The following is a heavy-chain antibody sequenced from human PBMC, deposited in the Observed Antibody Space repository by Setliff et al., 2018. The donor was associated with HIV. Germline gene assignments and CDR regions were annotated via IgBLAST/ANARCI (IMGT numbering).Heavy chain of an antibody. V-gene: IGHV3-7*01. CDR2: IDRDGSET. CDR3: ARKFRPGHGVDV. D-gene: IGHD3-10*01. Sequence: PGGSLRLSCVASRFTFNDYWMSWVRQAPGKGLEWVANIDRDGSETNYVDSVNGRFTIFRDNAKSSMYLQMNSLRVEDTAIYYCARKFRPGHGVDVWGQGTTVTVSS. J-gene: IGHJ6*02. CDR1: RFTFNDYW.